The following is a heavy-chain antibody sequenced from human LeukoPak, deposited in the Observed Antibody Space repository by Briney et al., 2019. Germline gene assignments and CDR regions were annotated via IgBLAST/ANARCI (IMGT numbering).Heavy chain of an antibody. CDR2: MSWNSGSI. CDR1: GFPFDDYA. CDR3: ASILYSGYDLDY. D-gene: IGHD5-12*01. V-gene: IGHV3-9*01. J-gene: IGHJ4*02. Sequence: RSGGSLRLSCAASGFPFDDYAMHWVRQAPGKGLEWVSGMSWNSGSIVYADSVKGRFTISRDNAKNSLYLQMNSLRAEDTAVYYCASILYSGYDLDYWGQGTLVTVSS.